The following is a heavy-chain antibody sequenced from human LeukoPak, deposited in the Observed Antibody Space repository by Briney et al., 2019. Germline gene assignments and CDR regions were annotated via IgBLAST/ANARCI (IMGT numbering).Heavy chain of an antibody. CDR1: GYTFTHSG. D-gene: IGHD3-16*02. Sequence: GASVTVSCKASGYTFTHSGINWVRQAPGQGLEWMGWISAYSGTTNYPLKFQGRVIMTTDTSTTTAYMELRGLRSDDTAVYYCARSGSRLGELSLSDAFDIWGQGTMVTVSS. J-gene: IGHJ3*02. V-gene: IGHV1-18*04. CDR2: ISAYSGTT. CDR3: ARSGSRLGELSLSDAFDI.